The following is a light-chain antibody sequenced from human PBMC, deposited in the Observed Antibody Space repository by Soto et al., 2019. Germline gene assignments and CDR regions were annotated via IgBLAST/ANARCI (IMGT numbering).Light chain of an antibody. V-gene: IGKV2-30*01. CDR3: MQSTHWPWT. CDR2: TIS. Sequence: DVVMTQSPLSLPVPLGQPASISCRSSQSLVFSDGNTYLSWFHQRPGQSPRRLFYTISNRASGVPDRFGGSGSGTDFTLKISGLEAEDVGIYYCMQSTHWPWTFGPGPKVEI. CDR1: QSLVFSDGNTY. J-gene: IGKJ1*01.